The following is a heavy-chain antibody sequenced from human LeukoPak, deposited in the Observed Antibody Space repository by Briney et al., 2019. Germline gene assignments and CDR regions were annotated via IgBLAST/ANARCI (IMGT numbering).Heavy chain of an antibody. D-gene: IGHD3-3*01. Sequence: GGSLRLSCAASGFTFSSYEMNWVRQAPGKGLEWVSYISTSGSTIYYADSVKGRFTISRDNAKNSLYLQMNSLRAEDTAVYYCARAGSGYYPRSGYYYYGMDVWGQGTTVTVSS. CDR2: ISTSGSTI. J-gene: IGHJ6*02. CDR1: GFTFSSYE. CDR3: ARAGSGYYPRSGYYYYGMDV. V-gene: IGHV3-48*03.